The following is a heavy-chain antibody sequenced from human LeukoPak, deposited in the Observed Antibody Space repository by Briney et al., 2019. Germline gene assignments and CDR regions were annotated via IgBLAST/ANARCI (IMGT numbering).Heavy chain of an antibody. CDR1: GGSISSYY. Sequence: PSETLSLTCTVSGGSISSYYWSWIRQSAGKGLGWIGRIYASGITTYSSSLKSRLTISVATSKNQFSLRLTSVTAADTAVYYCARESRTVQMATSMHGHWFDPWGQGTLVTVSS. V-gene: IGHV4-4*07. D-gene: IGHD5-24*01. CDR3: ARESRTVQMATSMHGHWFDP. J-gene: IGHJ5*02. CDR2: IYASGIT.